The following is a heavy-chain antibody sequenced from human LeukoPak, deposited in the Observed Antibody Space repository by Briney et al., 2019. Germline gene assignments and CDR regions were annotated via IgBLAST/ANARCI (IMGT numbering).Heavy chain of an antibody. J-gene: IGHJ6*02. V-gene: IGHV4-59*01. CDR3: ARVGGSNYYYYGMDV. Sequence: SETLSLTCTVSGGSISSYYWCWIRQPPGKGLEWIGYIYYSGSTNYNPSLKSRVTISVDTSKNQFSLKLSSVIAADTAMYYCARVGGSNYYYYGMDVWGQGTTVTVSS. D-gene: IGHD2-15*01. CDR1: GGSISSYY. CDR2: IYYSGST.